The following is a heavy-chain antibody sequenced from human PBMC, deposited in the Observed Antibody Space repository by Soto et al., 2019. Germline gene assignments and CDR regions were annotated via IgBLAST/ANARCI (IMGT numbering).Heavy chain of an antibody. D-gene: IGHD3-10*01. CDR2: IRVHNGNT. V-gene: IGHV1-18*01. CDR3: VRDLDGSGSYYTGY. J-gene: IGHJ4*02. CDR1: GCNFINYG. Sequence: QVHLVQSGVEVKKPGASVKVSCKASGCNFINYGITWVRQAPGQGLEWMGWIRVHNGNTNYAQNLQGRVTMTTDTSTSTAYMELRSLRSDDTAVYYCVRDLDGSGSYYTGYWGPGTLVTVSS.